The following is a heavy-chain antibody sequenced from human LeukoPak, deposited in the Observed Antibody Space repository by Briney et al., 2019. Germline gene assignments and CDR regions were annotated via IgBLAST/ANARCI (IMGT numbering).Heavy chain of an antibody. V-gene: IGHV4-39*01. Sequence: SETLSLTCNVSGVSISSSIHYWAWIRQPPGKGLEWSGSIFYSGSAYYSPSLKSRLAIPLDTSKNQFSLKLSSVNAADTAVYYCARIGHGANSHLKWYFDLWGRGTLVTVSS. CDR1: GVSISSSIHY. J-gene: IGHJ2*01. CDR3: ARIGHGANSHLKWYFDL. D-gene: IGHD4-23*01. CDR2: IFYSGSA.